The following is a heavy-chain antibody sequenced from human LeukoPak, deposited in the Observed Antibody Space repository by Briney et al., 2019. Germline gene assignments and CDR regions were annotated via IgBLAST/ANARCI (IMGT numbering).Heavy chain of an antibody. J-gene: IGHJ3*02. Sequence: SETLSLTCAVYGVSFSGYYWSWIRQPPGKGLEWIGEINHSGSTNYNPSLKSRVTISVDTSKNQFSLKLSSVTAADTAVYYCAREGDSSGLDAFDIWGQGTMVTVSS. CDR3: AREGDSSGLDAFDI. CDR2: INHSGST. D-gene: IGHD3-22*01. V-gene: IGHV4-34*01. CDR1: GVSFSGYY.